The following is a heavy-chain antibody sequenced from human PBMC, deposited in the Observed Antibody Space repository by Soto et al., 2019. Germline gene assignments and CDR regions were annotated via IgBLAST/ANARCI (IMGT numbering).Heavy chain of an antibody. V-gene: IGHV5-10-1*01. CDR2: IDPSDSYT. J-gene: IGHJ6*02. D-gene: IGHD3-10*01. CDR1: GYSFTSYW. CDR3: ALYYYGSGTIRYYYYGMDV. Sequence: PGESLKISCKGSGYSFTSYWISWVRQMPGKGLEWMGRIDPSDSYTNYSPSFQGHVTISADKSISTAYLQWSSLKASDTAMYYCALYYYGSGTIRYYYYGMDVWGQGTMVTVSS.